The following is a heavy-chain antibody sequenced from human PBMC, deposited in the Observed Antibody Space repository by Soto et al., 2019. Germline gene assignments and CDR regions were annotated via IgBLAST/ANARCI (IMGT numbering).Heavy chain of an antibody. CDR1: GYTLTNYG. CDR2: ISAYNGNT. D-gene: IGHD3-16*01. CDR3: LRAAGGITSPFDY. V-gene: IGHV1-18*01. Sequence: QVQLVQSRAEVKKPGASVKVSFKASGYTLTNYGVNWVRQAPGQRLEWMGWISAYNGNTNYAQKFQGRVTMTTDTSTSTAYMELRSLRSDVTAVYYCLRAAGGITSPFDYWGQGTLVTVSS. J-gene: IGHJ4*02.